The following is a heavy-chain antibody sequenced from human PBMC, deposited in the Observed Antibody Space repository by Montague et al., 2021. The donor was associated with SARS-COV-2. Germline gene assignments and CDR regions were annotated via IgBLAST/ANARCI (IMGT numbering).Heavy chain of an antibody. CDR2: INYSGKT. CDR3: ARDPRYSLSWSFDY. J-gene: IGHJ4*02. D-gene: IGHD6-13*01. Sequence: SETLSLTCTVSGGSISSGTYYWGWVRQPPGKGLEWIGTINYSGKTYYNPSLKSRVTISVDTSKNQFSLKVTSVTAADTAVYYCARDPRYSLSWSFDYWGQGTLVTVSS. V-gene: IGHV4-39*02. CDR1: GGSISSGTYY.